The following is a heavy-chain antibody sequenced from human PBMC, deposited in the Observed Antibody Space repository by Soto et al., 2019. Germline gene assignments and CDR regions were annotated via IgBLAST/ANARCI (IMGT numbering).Heavy chain of an antibody. CDR1: GFTFNNYG. V-gene: IGHV3-33*01. CDR2: IWNDGSNS. CDR3: ARRQIPPPTRGAANARGGMDV. Sequence: QVQLVESGGGVVQPGRSLRLSCAASGFTFNNYGMHWVCQAPGKGLEWLAVIWNDGSNSSYANSVKGRFTISRDNSKNTLYLQMSSLRAEDTAVYYCARRQIPPPTRGAANARGGMDVWDQGTTVTVSS. J-gene: IGHJ6*02. D-gene: IGHD6-13*01.